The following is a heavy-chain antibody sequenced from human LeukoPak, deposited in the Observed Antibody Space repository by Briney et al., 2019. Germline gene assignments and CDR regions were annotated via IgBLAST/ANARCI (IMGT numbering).Heavy chain of an antibody. Sequence: GGSLRPSCTASGLIFRNYAMTWVRQAPRKGLEWVSTISGDGTETFYADSVKGRFTISRDNSKNTLYLQMNSLRAEDTAVYYCARNYYDSSGYYYVFDYWGQGTLVTVSS. V-gene: IGHV3-23*01. CDR2: ISGDGTET. CDR1: GLIFRNYA. CDR3: ARNYYDSSGYYYVFDY. J-gene: IGHJ4*02. D-gene: IGHD3-22*01.